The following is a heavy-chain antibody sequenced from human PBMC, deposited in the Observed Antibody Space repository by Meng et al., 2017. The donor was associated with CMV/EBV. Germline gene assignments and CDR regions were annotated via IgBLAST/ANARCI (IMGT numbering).Heavy chain of an antibody. CDR3: TRLETFSGYDNLVYYYGMDV. CDR2: IRSKANSYTT. Sequence: GESLKISCAASGFTFSGSAMHWVRQAPGKGLEWVGRIRSKANSYTTAYAATVKGRFTISRDDSKNTAYLQMNSLKTEDTAVYYCTRLETFSGYDNLVYYYGMDVWGQGTTVTVSS. V-gene: IGHV3-73*01. CDR1: GFTFSGSA. J-gene: IGHJ6*02. D-gene: IGHD5-12*01.